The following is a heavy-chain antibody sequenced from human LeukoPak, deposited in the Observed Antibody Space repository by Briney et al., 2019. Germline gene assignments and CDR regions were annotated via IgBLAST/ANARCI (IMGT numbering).Heavy chain of an antibody. Sequence: SVKVSCKASGGTFSSYAISWVRQAPGQGLEWMGGIIPIFGTANYAQKFQGRVTITADESTSTAYMELSSLRSEDTAVYYCARASLLYYDSSGFENAFDIWGQGTMVTVSS. CDR2: IIPIFGTA. J-gene: IGHJ3*02. CDR1: GGTFSSYA. D-gene: IGHD3-22*01. V-gene: IGHV1-69*13. CDR3: ARASLLYYDSSGFENAFDI.